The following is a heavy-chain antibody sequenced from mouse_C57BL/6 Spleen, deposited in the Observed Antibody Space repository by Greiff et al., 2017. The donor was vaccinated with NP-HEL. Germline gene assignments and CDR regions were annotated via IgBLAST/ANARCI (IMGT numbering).Heavy chain of an antibody. CDR1: GFTFSSYG. CDR3: ARMARTIN. J-gene: IGHJ2*01. V-gene: IGHV5-6-3*01. Sequence: EVKVEESGGGLVQPGGSLKLSCAASGFTFSSYGMSWVRQTPDKRLELVATINSNGGSTYYPDSVKGRFTISRDNAENTLYLQMSSLKSEDTAMYYCARMARTINWGQGTTLTVSS. CDR2: INSNGGST.